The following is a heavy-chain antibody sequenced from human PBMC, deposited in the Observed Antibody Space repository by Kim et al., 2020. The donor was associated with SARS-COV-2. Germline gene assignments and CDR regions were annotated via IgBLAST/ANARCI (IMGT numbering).Heavy chain of an antibody. V-gene: IGHV4-59*01. J-gene: IGHJ5*01. Sequence: SETLSLTCTVSGGSLSSYYWSWVRQPPGKGMEWIGNIHYTGSTCYNSSLKSRVTISLDTSRNKFSLKLSSVTAADTAMYYCASDSEYCGSNSCARWFDS. D-gene: IGHD2-2*01. CDR2: IHYTGST. CDR3: ASDSEYCGSNSCARWFDS. CDR1: GGSLSSYY.